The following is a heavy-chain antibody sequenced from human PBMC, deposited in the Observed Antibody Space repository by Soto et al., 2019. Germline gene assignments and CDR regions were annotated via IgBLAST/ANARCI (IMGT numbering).Heavy chain of an antibody. CDR1: GFTFSNYA. CDR2: IIGSGGST. D-gene: IGHD1-20*01. V-gene: IGHV3-23*01. Sequence: EVQLLESGGGLVQPGGSLRLSCAASGFTFSNYAMNWVRQAPGKGLEWVSRIIGSGGSTYYADSVKGRFTISRDNSKNTLYLQVNNLRAEDTAIYYCAKTLTGKDYYYMDVWGKGTTVTVSS. J-gene: IGHJ6*03. CDR3: AKTLTGKDYYYMDV.